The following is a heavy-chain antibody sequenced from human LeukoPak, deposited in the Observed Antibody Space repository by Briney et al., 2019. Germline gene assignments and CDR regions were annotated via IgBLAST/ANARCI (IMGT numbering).Heavy chain of an antibody. CDR2: VSYDGGNE. J-gene: IGHJ6*02. V-gene: IGHV3-30*04. CDR3: ARDRYASRSYVMDV. CDR1: GFTFRRYA. D-gene: IGHD2-2*01. Sequence: PEGSLRLSCELSGFTFRRYAMHWVRQAPGKGLEWLAVVSYDGGNEYYADSVKGRFTISRGKSRNTAFLQMDSLRHEDTGVYFCARDRYASRSYVMDVWGQGTTVVVSS.